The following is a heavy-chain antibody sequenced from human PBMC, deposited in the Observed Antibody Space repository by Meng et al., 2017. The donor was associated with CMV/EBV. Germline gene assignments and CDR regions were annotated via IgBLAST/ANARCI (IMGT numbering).Heavy chain of an antibody. Sequence: SETLSLTCAVYGGSFSGYYWSWIRQPPGKGLEWIGEINHSGSTNYNPSLKSRVTISVDTPKNQFSLKLSSVTAADTAVYYCATRDGLFPGWGRYYYYGMDVWGQGTTVTVSS. D-gene: IGHD2-21*01. CDR2: INHSGST. CDR1: GGSFSGYY. V-gene: IGHV4-34*01. CDR3: ATRDGLFPGWGRYYYYGMDV. J-gene: IGHJ6*02.